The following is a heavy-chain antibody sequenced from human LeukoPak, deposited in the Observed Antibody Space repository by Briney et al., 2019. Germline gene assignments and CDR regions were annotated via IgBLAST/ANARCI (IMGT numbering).Heavy chain of an antibody. Sequence: SVKVSCKASGYSFTNYDISWVRQAPGQGLEWMGRIIPILGIANYAQKFQGRVTITADKSTSTAYMELSSLRSEDTAVYYCAREVVVVAATPYYYYGMDVWGQGTTVTVSS. CDR2: IIPILGIA. D-gene: IGHD2-15*01. CDR1: GYSFTNYD. V-gene: IGHV1-69*04. CDR3: AREVVVVAATPYYYYGMDV. J-gene: IGHJ6*02.